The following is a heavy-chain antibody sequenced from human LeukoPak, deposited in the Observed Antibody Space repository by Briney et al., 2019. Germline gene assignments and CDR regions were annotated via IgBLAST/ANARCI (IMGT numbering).Heavy chain of an antibody. Sequence: GESLKISCKGSGYSFTSYWIGWVRQMPGKGLEWMGIIYPGDSDTRYSASFQGQVTISADKSISTAYLQWSSLKGSDTAMYYCARHPEDTAMVTGYYFGYWGQGTLVTVSS. CDR1: GYSFTSYW. CDR2: IYPGDSDT. J-gene: IGHJ4*02. CDR3: ARHPEDTAMVTGYYFGY. V-gene: IGHV5-51*01. D-gene: IGHD5-18*01.